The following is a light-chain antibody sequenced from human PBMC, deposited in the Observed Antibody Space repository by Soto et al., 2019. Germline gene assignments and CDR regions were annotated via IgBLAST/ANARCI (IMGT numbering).Light chain of an antibody. J-gene: IGLJ3*02. Sequence: SYELTQPPSVSVSPGQTARISCSGHALPKQYAYWYQQKSGQAPVLVIYRDTERPSGIPERFSGSSSGTTVTLTISGVQAEDEAEYYCQSADSSGSWVLGGGTKVTVL. CDR2: RDT. V-gene: IGLV3-25*02. CDR3: QSADSSGSWV. CDR1: ALPKQY.